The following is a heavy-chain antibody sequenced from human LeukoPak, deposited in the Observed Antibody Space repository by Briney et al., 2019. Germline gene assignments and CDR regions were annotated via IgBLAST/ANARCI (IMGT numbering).Heavy chain of an antibody. D-gene: IGHD2-15*01. J-gene: IGHJ6*03. Sequence: SETLSLTCTVSGYSISSGYYWGWIRQPPGKGLEWIGSIYHSGSTYYNPSLKSRVTISVDTSKNQFSLKLSSVTAADTAVYYCARQTLCSGGNCYPPRHIDVWGKGTTVTISS. CDR3: ARQTLCSGGNCYPPRHIDV. CDR2: IYHSGST. CDR1: GYSISSGYY. V-gene: IGHV4-38-2*02.